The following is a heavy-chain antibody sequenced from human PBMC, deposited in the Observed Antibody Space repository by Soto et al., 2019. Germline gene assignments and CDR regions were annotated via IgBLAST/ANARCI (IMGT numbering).Heavy chain of an antibody. CDR2: ISSSSSYI. Sequence: GGSLRLSCAASGFTFSSYSMNWVRQAPGKGLEWVSSISSSSSYIYYADSMKGRFTISRDNAKNSLYLQMNSLRAEDTAVYYCARDGPFRYYDFWSGYYTGGYFDYWGQGTLVTVSS. D-gene: IGHD3-3*01. J-gene: IGHJ4*02. CDR1: GFTFSSYS. CDR3: ARDGPFRYYDFWSGYYTGGYFDY. V-gene: IGHV3-21*01.